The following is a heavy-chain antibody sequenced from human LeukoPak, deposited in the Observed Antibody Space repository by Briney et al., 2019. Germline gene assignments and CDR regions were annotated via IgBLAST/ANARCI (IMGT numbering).Heavy chain of an antibody. V-gene: IGHV3-23*01. CDR2: ISGNGVKT. CDR3: GRGTRRVVTAIQPFDY. Sequence: GGSLRLSCAASGFTFSRYYMSWVRQTPGKGLEWVSGISGNGVKTFYADSVKGRFTISRDNSKKTVDLQMNSLRAEDTAVYYCGRGTRRVVTAIQPFDYWGQGTLVTVSS. D-gene: IGHD2-21*02. CDR1: GFTFSRYY. J-gene: IGHJ4*02.